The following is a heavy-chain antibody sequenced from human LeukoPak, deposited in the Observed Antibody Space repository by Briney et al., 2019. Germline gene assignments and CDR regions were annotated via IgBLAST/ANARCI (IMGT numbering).Heavy chain of an antibody. CDR2: IYYSGST. CDR3: ARAYYGHDY. J-gene: IGHJ4*02. CDR1: GGSISSYY. D-gene: IGHD1-26*01. V-gene: IGHV4-59*01. Sequence: RPSETLSLTCTVSGGSISSYYWSWIRQPPGKGLEWIGYIYYSGSTNYNPSLKSRVTISVDTSKNQFSLKLSSVTAADTAVYYCARAYYGHDYWGQGTLVTVSS.